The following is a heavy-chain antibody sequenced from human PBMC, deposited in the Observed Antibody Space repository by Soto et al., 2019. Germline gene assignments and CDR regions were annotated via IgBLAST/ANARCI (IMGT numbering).Heavy chain of an antibody. Sequence: SETLSLTCTVSGGSISSSSYYWGWIRQPPGKGLEWIGSIYYSGSTYYNPSLKSRVTISVDTSKNQFSLKLSSVTAADTAVYYCASHKINNYYDSSGYSLNWYFDLWGRGTLVTVSS. D-gene: IGHD3-22*01. V-gene: IGHV4-39*01. J-gene: IGHJ2*01. CDR2: IYYSGST. CDR3: ASHKINNYYDSSGYSLNWYFDL. CDR1: GGSISSSSYY.